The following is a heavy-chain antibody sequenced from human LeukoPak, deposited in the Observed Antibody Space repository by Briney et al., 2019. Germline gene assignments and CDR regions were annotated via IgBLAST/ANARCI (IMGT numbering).Heavy chain of an antibody. CDR1: GYTFTSYA. CDR2: ISAYNGNI. J-gene: IGHJ4*02. D-gene: IGHD3-3*01. Sequence: ASVKVSCKASGYTFTSYAMHWVRQAPGQGLEWLGWISAYNGNIDYAQKLQGRVTLTTDTSTSTAYMEVRSLRSDDTAVYYCASMSGYYPSYYFDYWGQGTLVTVSS. CDR3: ASMSGYYPSYYFDY. V-gene: IGHV1-18*01.